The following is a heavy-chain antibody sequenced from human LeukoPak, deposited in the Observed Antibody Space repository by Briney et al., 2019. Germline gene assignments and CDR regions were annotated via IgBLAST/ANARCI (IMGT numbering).Heavy chain of an antibody. V-gene: IGHV4-39*07. Sequence: SETLSLTCTVSGGSFSSSGYYWGGIPHPRGRGLEGLGSFFYSGSTYYNPSLKSRVTISVDTSKNQFSLKLSSVTAADTAVYYCAREGPGRQQLVLRNWFDPWGQGTLVTVSS. D-gene: IGHD6-13*01. J-gene: IGHJ5*02. CDR1: GGSFSSSGYY. CDR2: FFYSGST. CDR3: AREGPGRQQLVLRNWFDP.